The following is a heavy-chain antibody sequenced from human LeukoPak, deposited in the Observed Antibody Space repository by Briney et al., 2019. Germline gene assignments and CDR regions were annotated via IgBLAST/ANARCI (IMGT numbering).Heavy chain of an antibody. CDR1: GGTFSSYT. D-gene: IGHD3-22*01. V-gene: IGHV1-69*04. J-gene: IGHJ4*02. CDR2: IIPILGIA. CDR3: ARDDSVRRYYDSSGYSPDY. Sequence: SVKVSCKASGGTFSSYTISWVRQAPGQGLEWMGRIIPILGIANYAQKFQGRVTITADKSTSTAYMELSSLRSEDTAVYYCARDDSVRRYYDSSGYSPDYWGQGTLVTVSS.